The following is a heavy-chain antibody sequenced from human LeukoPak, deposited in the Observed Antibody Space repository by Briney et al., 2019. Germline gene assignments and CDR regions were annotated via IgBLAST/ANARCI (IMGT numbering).Heavy chain of an antibody. D-gene: IGHD6-13*01. J-gene: IGHJ4*02. V-gene: IGHV3-74*01. CDR3: ARAGIAAAGTTYFDY. CDR1: GFTFSSYW. CDR2: INSDGSST. Sequence: GGSLRLSCAASGFTFSSYWMHWVRQAPGKGLVWVSRINSDGSSTSYADSVKGRFTISRDNAKNTLYLQMYSLRAEDTAVYYCARAGIAAAGTTYFDYWGQGTLVTVSS.